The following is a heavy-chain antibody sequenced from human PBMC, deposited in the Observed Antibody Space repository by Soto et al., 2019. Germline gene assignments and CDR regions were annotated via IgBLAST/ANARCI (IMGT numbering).Heavy chain of an antibody. CDR2: IYYSGST. CDR3: ARLAVTTRYYYYGMDV. V-gene: IGHV4-59*01. Sequence: SETLSLTCTVSGGSISSYYWSWIRQPPGKGLEWIGYIYYSGSTNYNPSLKSRVTISVDTSKNQFSLKLSSVTAADTAVYYCARLAVTTRYYYYGMDVWGQGTTVTVSS. CDR1: GGSISSYY. D-gene: IGHD4-17*01. J-gene: IGHJ6*02.